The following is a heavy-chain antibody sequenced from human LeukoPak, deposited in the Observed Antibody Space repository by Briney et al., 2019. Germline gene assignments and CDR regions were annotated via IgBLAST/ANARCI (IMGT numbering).Heavy chain of an antibody. V-gene: IGHV1-24*01. CDR3: ATVPRGYSSGWSQYFDY. CDR2: FDPEDGET. J-gene: IGHJ4*02. CDR1: GYTFTSYG. Sequence: GASVKVSCKASGYTFTSYGISWVRQAPGKGLEWMGGFDPEDGETIYAQKFQGRVTMTEDTSTDTAYMELSSLRSEDTAVYYCATVPRGYSSGWSQYFDYWGQGTLVTVSS. D-gene: IGHD6-19*01.